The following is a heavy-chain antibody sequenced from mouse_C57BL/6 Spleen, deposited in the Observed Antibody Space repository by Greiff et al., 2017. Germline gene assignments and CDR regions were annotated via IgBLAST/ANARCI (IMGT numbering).Heavy chain of an antibody. CDR1: GYTFTSYG. D-gene: IGHD2-4*01. Sequence: QVQLKESGAELARPGASVKLSCKASGYTFTSYGISWVKQRTGQGLEWIGEIYPRSGNTYYNEKFKGKATLTADKSSSTAYMELRSLTSEDSAVYFCAREGDYDGSWGQGTTLTVSS. J-gene: IGHJ2*01. V-gene: IGHV1-81*01. CDR3: AREGDYDGS. CDR2: IYPRSGNT.